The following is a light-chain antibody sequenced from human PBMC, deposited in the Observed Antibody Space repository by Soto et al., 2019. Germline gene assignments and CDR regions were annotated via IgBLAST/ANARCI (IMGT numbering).Light chain of an antibody. J-gene: IGKJ5*01. CDR2: KAS. Sequence: DIQMTQSPSTLSAFVGDRVTITCRASQSISSWSAWYQQKPGKAPKSLIYKASSLESGVPSRFSGGGSGTEFTLTISSLQPDDFATYYCQQYNSYPITFGQGTRLEIK. CDR1: QSISSW. CDR3: QQYNSYPIT. V-gene: IGKV1-5*03.